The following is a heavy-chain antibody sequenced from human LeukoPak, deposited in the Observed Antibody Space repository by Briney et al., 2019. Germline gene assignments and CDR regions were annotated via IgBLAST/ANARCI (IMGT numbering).Heavy chain of an antibody. Sequence: ASVKVSCKASGYTFTGYYMHWVRQAPGQGLEWMGWINPNSGGTNYAQKFQGRVTMTRDTSISTAYMELSRLRSDDTAVYYCARDQSSTVVGTTYYYGMDVWGQGTTVTVSS. V-gene: IGHV1-2*02. J-gene: IGHJ6*02. D-gene: IGHD4-23*01. CDR2: INPNSGGT. CDR3: ARDQSSTVVGTTYYYGMDV. CDR1: GYTFTGYY.